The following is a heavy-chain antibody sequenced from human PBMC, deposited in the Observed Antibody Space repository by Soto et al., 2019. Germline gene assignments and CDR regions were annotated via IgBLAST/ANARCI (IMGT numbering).Heavy chain of an antibody. Sequence: LSLTCTVSGGSISSGGYYWSWIRQHPGKGLEWIGYIYYSGSTYYNPSLKSRVTISVDTSKNQFSLKLSSVTAADTAVYYCARASSWNYYGMDVWGQGTTVTVSS. J-gene: IGHJ6*02. CDR2: IYYSGST. V-gene: IGHV4-31*03. CDR3: ARASSWNYYGMDV. D-gene: IGHD6-13*01. CDR1: GGSISSGGYY.